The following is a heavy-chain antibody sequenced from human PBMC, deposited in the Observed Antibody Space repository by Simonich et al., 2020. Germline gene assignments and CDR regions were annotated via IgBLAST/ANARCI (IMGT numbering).Heavy chain of an antibody. J-gene: IGHJ3*02. CDR2: ITHSGRT. Sequence: QVQLQQWGAGLLKPSETLSLTCDVYGGSFSGYYWSWIRQPPGKGLEWIGEITHSGRTNYNPSRKSRITISVDTSKNQFSLKLSYVAAADTAVYYCARVGGPDAFDIWGQGTMVTVSS. CDR3: ARVGGPDAFDI. V-gene: IGHV4-34*01. CDR1: GGSFSGYY. D-gene: IGHD1-26*01.